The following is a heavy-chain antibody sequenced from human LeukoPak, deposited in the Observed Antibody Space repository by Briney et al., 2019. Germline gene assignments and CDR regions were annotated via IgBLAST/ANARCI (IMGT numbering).Heavy chain of an antibody. CDR1: GGSLSGYY. D-gene: IGHD6-19*01. V-gene: IGHV4-34*01. J-gene: IGHJ3*02. Sequence: PSETLSLTCAVYGGSLSGYYWSWIRQPPGKGLEWIGEINHSGSTNYNPSLKSRVTISVDTSKNQFSLKLSSVTAADTAVYYCARERSSGWYCAFDIWGQGTMVTVSS. CDR2: INHSGST. CDR3: ARERSSGWYCAFDI.